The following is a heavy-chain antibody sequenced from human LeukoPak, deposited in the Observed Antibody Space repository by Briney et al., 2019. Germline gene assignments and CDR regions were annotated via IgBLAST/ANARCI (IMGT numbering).Heavy chain of an antibody. CDR3: ASIAAPTQGLWYYYYGMDV. J-gene: IGHJ6*02. CDR2: IYYSGST. V-gene: IGHV4-39*01. D-gene: IGHD6-6*01. CDR1: GGSISSSSYY. Sequence: SETLSLTCTVSGGSISSSSYYLGWIRQPPGKGLEWIVSIYYSGSTYYNPSLKSRVTISVDTSKNQFSLKLSSVTAADTAVYYCASIAAPTQGLWYYYYGMDVWGQGTTVTVSS.